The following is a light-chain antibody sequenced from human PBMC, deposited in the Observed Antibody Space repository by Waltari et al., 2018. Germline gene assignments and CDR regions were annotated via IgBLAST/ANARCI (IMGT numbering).Light chain of an antibody. Sequence: QSVLTQAPSASGNPGQRVIISCSGRSPNIGNNPVTRNQQVPGTAPTLLIFYNNERPSGVPDRLSGSKSGTSASLAISGLQSEDEADYYCASWDDGLNGWVFGGGTRLTVL. V-gene: IGLV1-44*01. CDR3: ASWDDGLNGWV. J-gene: IGLJ3*02. CDR2: YNN. CDR1: SPNIGNNP.